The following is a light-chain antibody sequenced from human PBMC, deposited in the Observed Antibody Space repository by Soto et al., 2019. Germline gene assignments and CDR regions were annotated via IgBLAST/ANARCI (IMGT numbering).Light chain of an antibody. CDR2: EVS. V-gene: IGLV2-14*01. Sequence: QSALTQPASVSGSPGQSITISCTGTNNDVGGYNYVSWFQHDPGKVPKLIIYEVSSRPSGVSNRFSGSKSGNTASLTISGLQAEDEADYYCSSYTSDTFFVFGTGTKVTVL. CDR3: SSYTSDTFFV. J-gene: IGLJ1*01. CDR1: NNDVGGYNY.